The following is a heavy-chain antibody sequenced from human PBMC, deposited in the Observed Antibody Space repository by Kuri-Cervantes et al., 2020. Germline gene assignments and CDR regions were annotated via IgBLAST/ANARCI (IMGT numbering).Heavy chain of an antibody. D-gene: IGHD6-13*01. CDR2: IYYSGST. CDR1: GGSISSYY. V-gene: IGHV4-59*01. J-gene: IGHJ4*02. CDR3: ARGEQLHYFDY. Sequence: SETLSLTCTVSGGSISSYYWSWIRQPPGKGLEWIGYIYYSGSTNYNPSLKSRVTISVDTSKNQFSLKLSSVTAADTAVYYCARGEQLHYFDYWGQGTLVTVSS.